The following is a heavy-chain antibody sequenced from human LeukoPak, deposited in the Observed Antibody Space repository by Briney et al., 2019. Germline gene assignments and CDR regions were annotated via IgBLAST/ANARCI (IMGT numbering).Heavy chain of an antibody. V-gene: IGHV3-7*01. Sequence: GGSLRLSCAASGFTFSSYWMSWVRQAPGKGLEWVANIKQDGSEKYYVDSVKGRFTISRDNAKNSLYLQMNSLRAEDTAVYYCAREQDYYDSSGYYRGYAFDIWGQGTMVTVSS. CDR2: IKQDGSEK. D-gene: IGHD3-22*01. CDR3: AREQDYYDSSGYYRGYAFDI. J-gene: IGHJ3*02. CDR1: GFTFSSYW.